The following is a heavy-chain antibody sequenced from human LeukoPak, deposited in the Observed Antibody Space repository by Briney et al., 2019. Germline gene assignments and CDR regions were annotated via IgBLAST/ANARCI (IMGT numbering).Heavy chain of an antibody. CDR1: GFTFSDYY. D-gene: IGHD5-12*01. CDR2: ISSSGSTI. J-gene: IGHJ3*02. CDR3: ARQTDIAVPDHDAFDI. V-gene: IGHV3-11*01. Sequence: GSLRLSCAASGFTFSDYYMSWIRQAPGKGLEWVSYISSSGSTIYYADSVKGRFTISRDNAKNSLYLQMNSLRAEDTAVYYCARQTDIAVPDHDAFDIWGQGTMVTVSS.